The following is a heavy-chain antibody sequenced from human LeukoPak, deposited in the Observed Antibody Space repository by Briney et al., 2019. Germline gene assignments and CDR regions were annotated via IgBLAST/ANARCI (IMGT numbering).Heavy chain of an antibody. Sequence: GGSLRLSCAASGFTFSSYAMSWVRQAPGKGLEWVSAISGSGGSTYYADSVKGRFTISRDNSKNTLYLQINSLRAEDTAVYYCAKGGGGLLWFRELTFPTRFDYWGQGTLVTVSS. J-gene: IGHJ4*02. D-gene: IGHD3-10*01. V-gene: IGHV3-23*01. CDR1: GFTFSSYA. CDR3: AKGGGGLLWFRELTFPTRFDY. CDR2: ISGSGGST.